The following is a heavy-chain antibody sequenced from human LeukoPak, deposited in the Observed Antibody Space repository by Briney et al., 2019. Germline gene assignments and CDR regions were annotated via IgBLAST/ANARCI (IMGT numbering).Heavy chain of an antibody. D-gene: IGHD5-12*01. CDR2: ISGSGGST. Sequence: TGGSLRLYCAASGFTFSSYAMSWVRQAPGKGLEWVSAISGSGGSTYYADSVKGRFTISRDNSKNTLYLQMNSLRAEDTAVYYCANRRDGYNSVFDIWGQGTMVTVSS. V-gene: IGHV3-23*01. CDR3: ANRRDGYNSVFDI. J-gene: IGHJ3*02. CDR1: GFTFSSYA.